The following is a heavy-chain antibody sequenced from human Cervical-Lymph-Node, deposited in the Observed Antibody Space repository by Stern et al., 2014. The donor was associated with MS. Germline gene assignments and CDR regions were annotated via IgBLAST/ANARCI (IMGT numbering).Heavy chain of an antibody. Sequence: QVQLQQSGPGLVKPSQSLSLTCTVSGDSIVTGSHYWSWIRQHPGNGLEWIGYIYHTGSTNYNPSLKSRVTLSIDTSKNQFSLNLSSVTGADTAVYYCARDSGYPDYWGQGTLVTVSS. V-gene: IGHV4-31*03. CDR1: GDSIVTGSHY. CDR3: ARDSGYPDY. D-gene: IGHD3-22*01. CDR2: IYHTGST. J-gene: IGHJ4*02.